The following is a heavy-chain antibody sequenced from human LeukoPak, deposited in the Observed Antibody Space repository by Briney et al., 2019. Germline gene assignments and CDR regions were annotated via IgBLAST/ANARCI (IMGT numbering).Heavy chain of an antibody. V-gene: IGHV4-59*01. CDR1: GGSISSSY. CDR2: IYYTGST. J-gene: IGHJ5*02. Sequence: SETLSLTCTVSGGSISSSYWSWIRQPPGKGLEWIGFIYYTGSTNYSPSLKSRVTISVDTSKNQFSLKLTSVTAADTAVYYCARGGRGADYDYVWGSYRPRNTAFDPWGQGTLVTVSS. CDR3: ARGGRGADYDYVWGSYRPRNTAFDP. D-gene: IGHD3-16*02.